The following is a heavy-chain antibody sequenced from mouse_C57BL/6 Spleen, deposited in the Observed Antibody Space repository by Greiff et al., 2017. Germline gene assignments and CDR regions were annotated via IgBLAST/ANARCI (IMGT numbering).Heavy chain of an antibody. CDR1: GYTFTDYY. V-gene: IGHV1-26*01. J-gene: IGHJ2*01. CDR2: INPNNGGT. Sequence: VQLQQSGPELVKPGASVKISCKASGYTFTDYYMNWVKQSHGKSLEWIGDINPNNGGTSYNQKFKGKATLTVDKSSSTAYMELRSLTSEDSAVYYCARSPRYYFDYWGQGTTLTVSS. CDR3: ARSPRYYFDY.